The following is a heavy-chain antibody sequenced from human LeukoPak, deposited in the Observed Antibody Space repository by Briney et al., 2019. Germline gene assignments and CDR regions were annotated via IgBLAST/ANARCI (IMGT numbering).Heavy chain of an antibody. J-gene: IGHJ3*02. CDR3: ARDLEAAASGAFDI. CDR2: IYYSGGT. D-gene: IGHD6-13*01. CDR1: GGSISPYY. Sequence: SETLSLTCTVSGGSISPYYWSWIRQPPGKGLEWIGYIYYSGGTNYNPSLRSRVTISVDTSENQFSLELSSVTAADTAVYYCARDLEAAASGAFDIWGQGTMVTVSS. V-gene: IGHV4-59*01.